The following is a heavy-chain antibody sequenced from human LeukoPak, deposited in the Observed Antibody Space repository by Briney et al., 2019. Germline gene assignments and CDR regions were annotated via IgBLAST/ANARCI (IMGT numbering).Heavy chain of an antibody. V-gene: IGHV3-21*01. D-gene: IGHD1-14*01. CDR2: ISSSSTYI. J-gene: IGHJ4*02. Sequence: GGSLRLSCAASGFTFSSYSMNWVRRAPGKGLEWVSSISSSSTYIYYADSVKGRFTISRDNAKNSLYLQMNSLRDEDTAVYYCARGSPNLFDYWGQGTLVTVSS. CDR3: ARGSPNLFDY. CDR1: GFTFSSYS.